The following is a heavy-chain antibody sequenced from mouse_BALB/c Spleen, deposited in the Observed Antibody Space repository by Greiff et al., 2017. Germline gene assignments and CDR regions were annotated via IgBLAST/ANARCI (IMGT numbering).Heavy chain of an antibody. V-gene: IGHV1-53*01. CDR1: GYTFTSYY. D-gene: IGHD1-1*01. Sequence: VQLQQSGAELVKPGASVKLSCKASGYTFTSYYMYWVKQRPGQGLEWIGEINPNNGGTSYNQKFKGKATLTVDKSSSTAYMELRSLTSEDSAVYYCARYYGSSSAWFAYWGQGTLVTVSA. CDR3: ARYYGSSSAWFAY. J-gene: IGHJ3*01. CDR2: INPNNGGT.